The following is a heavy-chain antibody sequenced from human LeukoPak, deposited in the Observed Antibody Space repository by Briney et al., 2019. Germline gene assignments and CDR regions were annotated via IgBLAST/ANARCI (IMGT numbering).Heavy chain of an antibody. D-gene: IGHD3-22*01. CDR1: GYTFSRYA. CDR2: ISAYNGKT. Sequence: ASVKVSCKASGYTFSRYAISWVQQAPGQGLEWMGWISAYNGKTNYAQKFQGRVTMTTDTSTTTAYMELWSLRSDDTAVYYCARDLHSSGYYRSDAFDIWGQGTMVTVSS. CDR3: ARDLHSSGYYRSDAFDI. J-gene: IGHJ3*02. V-gene: IGHV1-18*01.